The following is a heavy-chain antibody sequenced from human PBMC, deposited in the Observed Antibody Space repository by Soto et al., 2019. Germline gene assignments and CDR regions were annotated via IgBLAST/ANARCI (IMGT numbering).Heavy chain of an antibody. Sequence: GASVKVSCKASGYTFTSYDINWVRQATGQGLEWMGWMNPNSGNTGYAQKFQGRVTMTRNTSISTAYMELSSLRSEDTAVYYCARVFYHYDSSGYSEAYYYYGMDVWGQGTTVTVSS. D-gene: IGHD3-22*01. CDR2: MNPNSGNT. CDR3: ARVFYHYDSSGYSEAYYYYGMDV. CDR1: GYTFTSYD. V-gene: IGHV1-8*01. J-gene: IGHJ6*02.